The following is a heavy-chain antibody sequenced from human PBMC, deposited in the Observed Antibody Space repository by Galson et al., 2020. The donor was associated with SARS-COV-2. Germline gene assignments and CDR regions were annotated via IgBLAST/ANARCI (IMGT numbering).Heavy chain of an antibody. CDR3: AKDGGGYSAHDAPKPRKGDAFDI. CDR2: ISYDGSNK. D-gene: IGHD2-2*03. J-gene: IGHJ3*02. Sequence: GGSLRLSCAASGFTFSSYGMHWVRQAPGKGLEWVAVISYDGSNKYYADSVKGRFTISRDNSKNTLYLQMNSLRAEDTAVYYCAKDGGGYSAHDAPKPRKGDAFDIWGQGTMVTVSS. V-gene: IGHV3-30*18. CDR1: GFTFSSYG.